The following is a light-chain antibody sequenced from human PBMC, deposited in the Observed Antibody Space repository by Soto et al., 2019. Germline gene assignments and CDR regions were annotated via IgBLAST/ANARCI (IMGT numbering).Light chain of an antibody. CDR1: KIGSKI. CDR2: DAT. V-gene: IGLV3-21*02. Sequence: YDLTQQPSVSVAPGQTAKITYGGDKIGSKIVHWYKQRPGQAPVAVVFDATDRPSGIPDRISASRSGDTATLTISRVDAGDEADYYCQVWASTAEFFVFGSGTKVTVL. CDR3: QVWASTAEFFV. J-gene: IGLJ1*01.